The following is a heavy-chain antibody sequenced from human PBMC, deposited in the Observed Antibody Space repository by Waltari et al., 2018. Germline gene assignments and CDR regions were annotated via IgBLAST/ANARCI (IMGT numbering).Heavy chain of an antibody. CDR2: IYYSGST. Sequence: QLQLQESGPGLVKPSETLSLPCTVSGGSLRSSSYYWGGIRQPPGKGLEGIGSIYYSGSTYSNPSLKSRVTISVDTSKNQFSLKLSSVTAADTAVYYCARHFIGYYDFWSGYPNWFDPWGQGTLVTVSS. CDR1: GGSLRSSSYY. CDR3: ARHFIGYYDFWSGYPNWFDP. D-gene: IGHD3-3*01. J-gene: IGHJ5*02. V-gene: IGHV4-39*01.